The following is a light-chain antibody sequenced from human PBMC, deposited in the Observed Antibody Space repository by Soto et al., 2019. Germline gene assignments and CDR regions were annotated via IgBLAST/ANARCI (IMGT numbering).Light chain of an antibody. CDR1: QGISSY. V-gene: IGKV1-9*01. Sequence: IQLTQSPSSLSASVGDRVTITCRASQGISSYLAWYQQKPGEAPKLLIYAASTLQSGVPSRFSGSGSGTDFTLTISSLQPEDFANYYCQQLNSYPITFGQGTRLEIK. CDR2: AAS. J-gene: IGKJ5*01. CDR3: QQLNSYPIT.